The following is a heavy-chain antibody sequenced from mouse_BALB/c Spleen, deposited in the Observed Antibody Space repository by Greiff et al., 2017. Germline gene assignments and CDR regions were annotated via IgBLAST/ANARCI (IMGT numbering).Heavy chain of an antibody. J-gene: IGHJ3*01. CDR2: ISSGSSTI. CDR1: GFTFSSFG. D-gene: IGHD1-1*01. CDR3: ARSKYDGSSAWFAY. Sequence: EVMLVESGGGLVQPGGSRKLSCAASGFTFSSFGMHWVRQAPEKGLEWVAYISSGSSTIYYADTVKGRFTISRDNPKNTLFLQMTSLRSEDTAMYYCARSKYDGSSAWFAYWGQGTLVTVSA. V-gene: IGHV5-17*02.